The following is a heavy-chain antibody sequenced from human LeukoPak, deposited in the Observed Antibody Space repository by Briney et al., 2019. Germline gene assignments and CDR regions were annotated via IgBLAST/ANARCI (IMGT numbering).Heavy chain of an antibody. CDR1: GYTFTRYD. CDR2: MNPNSGNT. D-gene: IGHD6-13*01. Sequence: APVKVPCKAFGYTFTRYDINWVRQATGHRLEWMGRMNPNSGNTGYAKKFQGRVTMTRNTSISTAYMELSSLRSADTAVYYCARGPSSSWYYYNYGMDVWGQGTTVTVSS. J-gene: IGHJ6*02. V-gene: IGHV1-8*01. CDR3: ARGPSSSWYYYNYGMDV.